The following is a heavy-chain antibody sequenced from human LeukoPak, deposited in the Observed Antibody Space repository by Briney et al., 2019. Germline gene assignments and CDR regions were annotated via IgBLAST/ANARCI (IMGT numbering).Heavy chain of an antibody. V-gene: IGHV3-15*01. D-gene: IGHD1-26*01. J-gene: IGHJ3*02. CDR2: IKSKTDGGTT. CDR1: GFTFSDYY. Sequence: PGGSLRLSCAASGFTFSDYYMSWIRQAPGKGLEWVGRIKSKTDGGTTDYAAPVKGRFTISRDDSKNTLYLQMNSLKTEDTAVYYCTTEVGATGPDAFDIWGQGTMVTVSS. CDR3: TTEVGATGPDAFDI.